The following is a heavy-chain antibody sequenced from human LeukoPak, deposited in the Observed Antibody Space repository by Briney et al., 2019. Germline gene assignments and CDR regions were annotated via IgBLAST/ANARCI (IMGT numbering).Heavy chain of an antibody. CDR1: GGSISSYY. Sequence: SETLSLTCTVSGGSISSYYWSWIRQPAGKGLEWIGRIYTSGSTNYNPSLKSRVTMSVDTSKNQFSLKLSSVTAADTAVYYCARGRSGHYDFWSGYPRYYGMDVWGQGTTVTVSS. J-gene: IGHJ6*02. V-gene: IGHV4-4*07. CDR2: IYTSGST. D-gene: IGHD3-3*01. CDR3: ARGRSGHYDFWSGYPRYYGMDV.